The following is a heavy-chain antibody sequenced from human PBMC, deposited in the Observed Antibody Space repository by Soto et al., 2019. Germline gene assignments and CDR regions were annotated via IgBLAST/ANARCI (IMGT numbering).Heavy chain of an antibody. J-gene: IGHJ3*02. D-gene: IGHD6-19*01. CDR3: VPDGRQCVPHSENFDI. Sequence: GASVKAACKSSGNTFRNYCIDWARQTPGQGVELIGWISADNGDTNYAQSFQGRVTLATDTPTSTAYLELRSLKSDETDMYYCVPDGRQCVPHSENFDIWGQGTTVTVSS. V-gene: IGHV1-18*01. CDR2: ISADNGDT. CDR1: GNTFRNYC.